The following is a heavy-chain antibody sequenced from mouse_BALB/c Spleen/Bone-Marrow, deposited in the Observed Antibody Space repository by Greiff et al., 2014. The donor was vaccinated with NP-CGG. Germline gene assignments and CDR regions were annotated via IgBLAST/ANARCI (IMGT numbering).Heavy chain of an antibody. CDR1: GYAFTSYY. CDR2: IDPYNGDT. D-gene: IGHD2-14*01. Sequence: VQLKQSGPELVKPGASVKVSCKASGYAFTSYYIYWVKQSPGKSLEWIGYIDPYNGDTNYNQKFKVKATMTVDKSSSTAYMQLISLISEDSAVYYCAGCWKYEAWFAYWGQGTLVTVSA. V-gene: IGHV1S135*01. CDR3: AGCWKYEAWFAY. J-gene: IGHJ3*01.